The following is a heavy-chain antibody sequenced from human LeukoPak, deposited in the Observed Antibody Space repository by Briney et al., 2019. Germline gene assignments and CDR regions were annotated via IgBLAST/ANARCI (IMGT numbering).Heavy chain of an antibody. CDR1: GGSISSGSYY. Sequence: SQTLSLTCTVSGGSISSGSYYWSWIRQPAGKGLEWIGRMSTSGSTNFNPSLKRRLTISVDTSKNQFSLKLSSVTAADTAVYYCAREFGGILEWLLVFDYWGQGTLVTVSS. J-gene: IGHJ4*02. D-gene: IGHD3-3*01. V-gene: IGHV4-61*02. CDR2: MSTSGST. CDR3: AREFGGILEWLLVFDY.